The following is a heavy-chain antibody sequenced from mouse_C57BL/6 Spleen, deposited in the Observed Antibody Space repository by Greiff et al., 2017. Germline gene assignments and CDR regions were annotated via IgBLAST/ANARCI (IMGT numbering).Heavy chain of an antibody. CDR3: AGWLREGYFDD. J-gene: IGHJ2*01. CDR2: INPYNGGT. Sequence: EVQLQQSGPVLVKPGASVKMSCKASGYTFTDYYMNWVKQSHGKSLEWIGVINPYNGGTSYNQKFKGQATLTVDKSSSTACMELNSLTSEDSAVYYCAGWLREGYFDDWGQGTTRTVSS. CDR1: GYTFTDYY. D-gene: IGHD2-2*01. V-gene: IGHV1-19*01.